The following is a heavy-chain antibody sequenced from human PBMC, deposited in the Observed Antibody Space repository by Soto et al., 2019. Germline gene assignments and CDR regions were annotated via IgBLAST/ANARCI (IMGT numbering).Heavy chain of an antibody. CDR1: GFTFSSYS. CDR3: ARDYSAARGMLLDY. CDR2: ISSSSSYI. D-gene: IGHD6-6*01. Sequence: GGSLRLSCAASGFTFSSYSMNWVRQAPGKGLEWVSSISSSSSYIYYADSVKGRFTISRDNAKNSLYLQMNSLRAEDTAVYYCARDYSAARGMLLDYWGQGTLVTVSS. V-gene: IGHV3-21*01. J-gene: IGHJ4*02.